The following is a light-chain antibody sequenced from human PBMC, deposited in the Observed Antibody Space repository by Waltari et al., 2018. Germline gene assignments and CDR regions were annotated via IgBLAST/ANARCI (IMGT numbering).Light chain of an antibody. V-gene: IGKV1-17*01. CDR1: QDISNY. J-gene: IGKJ2*03. CDR3: LQYNSKPYS. Sequence: DIQMTQSPSSLSASVGDRVTITCRASQDISNYLTWYQQKPGEPPKRLIYAASSLESGVPSRFSGSGSGTEFTLTISSLQPEDFAAYYCLQYNSKPYSFGQGTKVEIK. CDR2: AAS.